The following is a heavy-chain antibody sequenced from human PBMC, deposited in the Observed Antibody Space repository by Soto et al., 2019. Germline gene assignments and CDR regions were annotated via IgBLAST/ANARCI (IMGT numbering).Heavy chain of an antibody. D-gene: IGHD1-1*01. J-gene: IGHJ4*02. Sequence: EVPLVESGGGLVQPGGSLRLSCAGSGFTFSSYSMNWVRQAPGKGLEWVSCIGTSSSTIYYADSVKGRFTISRDNAKHSLYLQMNSLRDEDTAVYYCARVSRWDYNNFDWGQGTLVTVSS. CDR1: GFTFSSYS. V-gene: IGHV3-48*02. CDR3: ARVSRWDYNNFD. CDR2: IGTSSSTI.